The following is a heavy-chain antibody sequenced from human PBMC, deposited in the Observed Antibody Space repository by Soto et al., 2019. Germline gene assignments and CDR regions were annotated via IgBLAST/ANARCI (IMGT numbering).Heavy chain of an antibody. CDR2: IRSKAYGGTT. Sequence: GGSLRLSCTASGFTFGDYAMSWFRQAPGKGLEWVGFIRSKAYGGTTEYAASVKGRFTISRDDSKSIAYLQMNSLKTEDTAVYYCTKNGWLQPPYYYYGMDVWGQGTTVTVSS. V-gene: IGHV3-49*03. CDR1: GFTFGDYA. CDR3: TKNGWLQPPYYYYGMDV. J-gene: IGHJ6*02. D-gene: IGHD5-18*01.